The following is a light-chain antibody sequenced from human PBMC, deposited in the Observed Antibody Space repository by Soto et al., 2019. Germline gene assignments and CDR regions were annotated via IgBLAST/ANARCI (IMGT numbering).Light chain of an antibody. V-gene: IGLV4-69*01. CDR3: QTWGTGGV. CDR1: SGHSSYA. CDR2: LNSDGSH. J-gene: IGLJ3*02. Sequence: QLVLTQSPSASASLGASVKLTCTLSSGHSSYAIAWHQQQPEKGPRYLMKLNSDGSHSKGDGIPDRFSGSSSGAERYLTISSLQSEEEADYYCQTWGTGGVFGGGTKVTVL.